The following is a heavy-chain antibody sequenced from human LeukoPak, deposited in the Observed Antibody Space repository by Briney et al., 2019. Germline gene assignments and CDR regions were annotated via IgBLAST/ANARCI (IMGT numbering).Heavy chain of an antibody. J-gene: IGHJ4*02. D-gene: IGHD6-6*01. CDR2: IYYTGST. CDR1: GGSISSLY. V-gene: IGHV4-59*08. Sequence: SETLSLTCSISGGSISSLYWSWIRQPPGKGLEWIGYIYYTGSTNYNPSLKSRVTMFVDMSKNQFSLRLSSVTAADTAVYYCARHRAYSSSSPFDYWGQGTLVTVSS. CDR3: ARHRAYSSSSPFDY.